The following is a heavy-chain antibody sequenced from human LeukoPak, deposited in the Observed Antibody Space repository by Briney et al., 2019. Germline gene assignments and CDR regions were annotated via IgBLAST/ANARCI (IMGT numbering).Heavy chain of an antibody. V-gene: IGHV4-61*02. Sequence: KTSETLSLTCTVSGGSIISDSYYWSWIRPPAGKGLEWIGRIYTSGSTNYNPSLKSRVTISVDTSKNQFSLKLSSVTAADTAVYYCARELGYCSGGSCYNAFDIWGQGTMVTVSS. D-gene: IGHD2-15*01. CDR2: IYTSGST. CDR1: GGSIISDSYY. CDR3: ARELGYCSGGSCYNAFDI. J-gene: IGHJ3*02.